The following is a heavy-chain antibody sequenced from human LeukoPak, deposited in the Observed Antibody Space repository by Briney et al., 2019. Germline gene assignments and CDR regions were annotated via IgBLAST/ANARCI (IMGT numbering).Heavy chain of an antibody. Sequence: SQTLSLTCTVSGGSVTSGNYYWNWIRQPAGKGLEWIGRIYTNGGASYNPSLKSRVTISIDASKNQFSLKLSSVTAADTAVYYCARDRDGYNFIDYWGQGTLVTVSS. D-gene: IGHD5-24*01. V-gene: IGHV4-61*02. J-gene: IGHJ4*02. CDR2: IYTNGGA. CDR3: ARDRDGYNFIDY. CDR1: GGSVTSGNYY.